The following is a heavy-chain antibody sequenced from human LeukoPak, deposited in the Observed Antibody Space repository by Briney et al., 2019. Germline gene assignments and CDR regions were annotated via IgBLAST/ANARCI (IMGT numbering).Heavy chain of an antibody. CDR1: GGSISSSDYY. Sequence: SETLSLTCTVSGGSISSSDYYWGWIRQPPGERLEWIGTIYYNGNTYYNPSLQSRVIISVDTAKNQFSLKLTSVTAPDTAVYYCARTVGTHRFDYWGQGILVTVSS. V-gene: IGHV4-39*01. CDR3: ARTVGTHRFDY. J-gene: IGHJ4*02. CDR2: IYYNGNT. D-gene: IGHD4-23*01.